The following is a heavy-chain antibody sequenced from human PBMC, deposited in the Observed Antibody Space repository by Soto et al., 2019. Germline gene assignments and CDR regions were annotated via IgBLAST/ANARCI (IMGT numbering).Heavy chain of an antibody. V-gene: IGHV3-48*03. Sequence: PGGSLRLSCAASGFTFSSYEMNWVRRAPGKGLEWVSYISSSGSTIYYADSVKGRFTISRDNAKDSLYLQMNSLRAEDTAVYYCARDTHYGGNRYYYYGMDVWGQGTTVTVSS. CDR2: ISSSGSTI. CDR1: GFTFSSYE. CDR3: ARDTHYGGNRYYYYGMDV. J-gene: IGHJ6*02. D-gene: IGHD4-17*01.